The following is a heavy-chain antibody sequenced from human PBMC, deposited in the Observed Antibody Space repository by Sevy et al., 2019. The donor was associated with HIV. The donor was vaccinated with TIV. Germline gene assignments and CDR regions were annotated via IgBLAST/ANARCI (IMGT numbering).Heavy chain of an antibody. J-gene: IGHJ4*02. CDR3: ARGPPLSESEEDYYGSGSYPY. CDR2: IYDSGST. CDR1: GGSMSSYY. Sequence: SETLSLTCTVSGGSMSSYYWSWIRQPPGKGLEWIGYIYDSGSTNYNPTLKSRVTISVDTSKNQFSLKLSSVTAADTAVYYCARGPPLSESEEDYYGSGSYPYWGQGSLVTVSS. D-gene: IGHD3-10*01. V-gene: IGHV4-59*01.